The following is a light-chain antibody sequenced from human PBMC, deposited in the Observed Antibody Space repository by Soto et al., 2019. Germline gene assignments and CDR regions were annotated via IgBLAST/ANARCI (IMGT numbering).Light chain of an antibody. Sequence: IQMTQSPSSLSASVGDRVTTTCRASQGIRTDLGWYQQKPGKAPKLLIYDASSLESGVPQRFSGSGSGTEFTLTISSLQPDDFATYYCQHYNSYSQTFGQGTKVDIK. V-gene: IGKV1-13*02. CDR2: DAS. J-gene: IGKJ1*01. CDR3: QHYNSYSQT. CDR1: QGIRTD.